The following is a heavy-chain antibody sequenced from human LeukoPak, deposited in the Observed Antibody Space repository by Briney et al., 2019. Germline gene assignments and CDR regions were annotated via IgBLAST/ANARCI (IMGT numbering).Heavy chain of an antibody. D-gene: IGHD6-19*01. J-gene: IGHJ4*02. Sequence: PGGSLRLSCAASGFTFSSYSMNWVRQAPGKGLEWVSSISSSSSYIYYADSVKGRFTISRDNATNSLYLQMNSLRAEDTAVYYCARDGDSSGWFYFDYWGQGTLVTVSS. CDR1: GFTFSSYS. CDR3: ARDGDSSGWFYFDY. V-gene: IGHV3-21*01. CDR2: ISSSSSYI.